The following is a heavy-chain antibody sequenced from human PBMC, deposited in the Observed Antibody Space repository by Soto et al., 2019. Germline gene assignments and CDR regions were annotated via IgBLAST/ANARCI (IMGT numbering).Heavy chain of an antibody. D-gene: IGHD2-2*01. V-gene: IGHV2-5*02. CDR2: IYWDDDK. Sequence: SGPTLVKPTQTLTLTCTFSGFSFSTSGVGVGWIRQPPGKALEWLALIYWDDDKRYSPSLRDRLTITKDASRDQVVLTMTNMDPVDTATYYCLHSPPYANTWAPDSWGQGTLVTVSS. CDR1: GFSFSTSGVG. CDR3: LHSPPYANTWAPDS. J-gene: IGHJ4*02.